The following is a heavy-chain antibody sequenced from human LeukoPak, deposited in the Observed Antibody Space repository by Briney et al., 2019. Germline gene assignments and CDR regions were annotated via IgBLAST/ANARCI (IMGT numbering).Heavy chain of an antibody. CDR2: INHSGST. CDR1: GGSFSGYY. J-gene: IGHJ4*02. CDR3: ARGAHSWFGESPGAYYFDY. D-gene: IGHD3-10*01. Sequence: SETLSLTCAVYGGSFSGYYWSWIRQPPGKGLEWIGEINHSGSTNYNPSLKSRVTISVDTSKNQFSLKLSSVTAADTAVYYCARGAHSWFGESPGAYYFDYWGQGTLVTVSS. V-gene: IGHV4-34*01.